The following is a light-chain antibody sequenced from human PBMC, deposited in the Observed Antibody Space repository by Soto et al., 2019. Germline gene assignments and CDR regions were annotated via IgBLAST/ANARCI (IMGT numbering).Light chain of an antibody. V-gene: IGKV1-33*01. CDR1: QDISNC. Sequence: DIQMTQSPSSLSASVGDRVTITCQASQDISNCLNWYQQKQGEAPKLLIYDASKLERGVPSRFSGSGSATDFTFTISRLQPQDFATYYCQQCYNLRMFTVGQGTMREI. CDR3: QQCYNLRMFT. CDR2: DAS. J-gene: IGKJ2*01.